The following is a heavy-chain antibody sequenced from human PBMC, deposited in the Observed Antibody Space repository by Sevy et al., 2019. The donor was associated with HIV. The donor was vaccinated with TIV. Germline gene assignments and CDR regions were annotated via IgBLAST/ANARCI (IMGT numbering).Heavy chain of an antibody. D-gene: IGHD3-10*01. J-gene: IGHJ6*02. CDR2: IRQDGSEK. V-gene: IGHV3-7*01. Sequence: GGSLRLSCAVSGFTFRNFWMSWVRQAPGKGLEWVAKIRQDGSEKYYGDSVRGRFTISRDNAKNSLFLQLNSLRADDTAIYYCAKSYFGSGTSYGMDLWGRGTTVTVSS. CDR1: GFTFRNFW. CDR3: AKSYFGSGTSYGMDL.